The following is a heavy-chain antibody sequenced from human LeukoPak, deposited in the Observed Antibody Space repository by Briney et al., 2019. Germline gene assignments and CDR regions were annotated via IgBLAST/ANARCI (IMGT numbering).Heavy chain of an antibody. CDR1: GFSLSTSGVA. CDR2: IYWNNDK. Sequence: SGPTLVNPTQTLTLTCSFSGFSLSTSGVAVGWIRQLPGKPLEWLAHIYWNNDKYYSTYLKSRLSITKDTSENQVVLTMTDMDPLDTATYYCAHLTTTAYYYDYWGQGALVTVSS. V-gene: IGHV2-5*01. D-gene: IGHD1-1*01. J-gene: IGHJ4*02. CDR3: AHLTTTAYYYDY.